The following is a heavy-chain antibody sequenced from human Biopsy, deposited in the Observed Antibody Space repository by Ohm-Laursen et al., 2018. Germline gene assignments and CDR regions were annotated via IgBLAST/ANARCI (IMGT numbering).Heavy chain of an antibody. J-gene: IGHJ5*02. D-gene: IGHD3-22*01. V-gene: IGHV1-69*06. CDR2: VMPFFGTA. CDR3: ARHYYDTSGYNWFDP. Sequence: EASVKVSCKASGGSFSSYIFAWVRQAPGQRPEWMGDVMPFFGTAQYAPKLQGRVSMTADKTTYTAYMELTSLTSEDTAVYFCARHYYDTSGYNWFDPWGQGTLVTVSS. CDR1: GGSFSSYI.